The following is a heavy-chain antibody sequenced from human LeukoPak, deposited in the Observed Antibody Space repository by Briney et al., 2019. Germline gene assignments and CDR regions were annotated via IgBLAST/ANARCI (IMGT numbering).Heavy chain of an antibody. CDR3: TTGYADYEGGVY. Sequence: GGSLRLSCAASGFTFSNAWMSWVRQAPGKGLEWVGRIKSKTDGGTTDYAAPVKGRFTISRDDSKNTLYLQMNSLKTEDTAVYYCTTGYADYEGGVYWGQGTLVTVSS. V-gene: IGHV3-15*01. CDR1: GFTFSNAW. J-gene: IGHJ4*02. CDR2: IKSKTDGGTT. D-gene: IGHD4-17*01.